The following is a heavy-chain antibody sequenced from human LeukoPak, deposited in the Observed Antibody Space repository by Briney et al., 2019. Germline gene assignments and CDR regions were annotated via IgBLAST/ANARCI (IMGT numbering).Heavy chain of an antibody. J-gene: IGHJ4*02. D-gene: IGHD6-19*01. Sequence: GGSLRLSCAASGFAFSTASSHWVRQAPGRGLEWVSAFDTGFGTYYPDSLKGRFTISRDNSKNTLFLQMNSLRAEDTAVYYCARSSGWWSLDYWGQGTLVTVSS. CDR1: GFAFSTAS. CDR2: FDTGFGT. CDR3: ARSSGWWSLDY. V-gene: IGHV3-23*01.